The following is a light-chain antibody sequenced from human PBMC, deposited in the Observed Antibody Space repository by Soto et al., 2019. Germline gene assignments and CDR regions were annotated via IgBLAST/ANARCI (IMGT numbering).Light chain of an antibody. CDR2: DAS. V-gene: IGKV1-5*01. J-gene: IGKJ4*01. Sequence: DIPMTQSPSTRSASVGDRVTITCRASQSISSSLAWYQRKPGRALKVLMYDASTLESGVPSRFTGSGSGTEFTLTVSSLQPDDFAPYYCQQYNSYSVTFGGGPKVEIK. CDR1: QSISSS. CDR3: QQYNSYSVT.